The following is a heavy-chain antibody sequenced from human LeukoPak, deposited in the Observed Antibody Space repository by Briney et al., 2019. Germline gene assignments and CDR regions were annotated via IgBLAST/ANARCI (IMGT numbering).Heavy chain of an antibody. Sequence: GGSLRLSCAASGFTFTSYIMHWVRQAPGKGLEWVSSISGSSAYIYYADSVKGRFTISRDSAKNSLYLQMSSLRAEDTAIYYCVRDQKRWDLLFDYWGQGTLVTVS. CDR3: VRDQKRWDLLFDY. V-gene: IGHV3-21*04. J-gene: IGHJ4*02. D-gene: IGHD1-26*01. CDR2: ISGSSAYI. CDR1: GFTFTSYI.